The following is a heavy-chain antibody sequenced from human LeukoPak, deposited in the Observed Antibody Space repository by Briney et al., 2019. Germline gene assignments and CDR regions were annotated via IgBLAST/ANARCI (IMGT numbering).Heavy chain of an antibody. J-gene: IGHJ6*03. CDR2: IRYDGSNK. D-gene: IGHD6-13*01. CDR1: GFTFSSYG. V-gene: IGHV3-30*02. CDR3: AKVPGIAAAGIYYYYMDV. Sequence: GGSLRLSCAAPGFTFSSYGMHWVRQAPGKGLEWVAFIRYDGSNKYYADSVKGRFTISRDNSKNTLYLQMNSLRAEDTAVYYCAKVPGIAAAGIYYYYMDVWGKGTTVTVSS.